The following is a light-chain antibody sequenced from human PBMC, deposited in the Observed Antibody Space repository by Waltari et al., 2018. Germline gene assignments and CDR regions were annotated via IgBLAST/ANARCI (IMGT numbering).Light chain of an antibody. J-gene: IGLJ3*02. V-gene: IGLV4-69*01. CDR3: QTWDTGIRV. Sequence: QLVLTQSPSASASLGASVKLTCTLSSGHSSYAIAWHPQQPEKGPRYLMKVNSDGSHTKGDGIPDRFSGSSSGAERYLTISSLQSEDEADYYCQTWDTGIRVFGGGTKLTVL. CDR1: SGHSSYA. CDR2: VNSDGSH.